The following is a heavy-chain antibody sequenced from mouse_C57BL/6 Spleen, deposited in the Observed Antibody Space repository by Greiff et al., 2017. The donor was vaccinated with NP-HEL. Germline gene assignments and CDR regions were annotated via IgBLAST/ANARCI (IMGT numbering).Heavy chain of an antibody. J-gene: IGHJ2*01. V-gene: IGHV1-39*01. CDR3: ARGYYGSSFYYFDY. D-gene: IGHD1-1*01. CDR2: INPNYGTT. CDR1: GYSFTDYN. Sequence: EVQVVESGPELVKPGASVKISCKASGYSFTDYNMNWVKQSNGKSLEWIGVINPNYGTTSYNQKFKGKATLTVDQSSSTAYMQLNSLTSEDSAVYYCARGYYGSSFYYFDYWGQGTTLTVSS.